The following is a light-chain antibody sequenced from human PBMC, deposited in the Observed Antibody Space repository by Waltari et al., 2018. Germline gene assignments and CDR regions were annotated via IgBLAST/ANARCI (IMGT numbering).Light chain of an antibody. Sequence: QSALTQTASVSGSPGQSITISCTGTSSDVGAYNHVSWYQQNPGKAPKVMFYDVSNRASGVSKRFSGSKSGNTASLSISGLQAEDEADYYCSSFTTSSTYVFGTRTKVTVL. V-gene: IGLV2-14*03. CDR3: SSFTTSSTYV. CDR1: SSDVGAYNH. CDR2: DVS. J-gene: IGLJ1*01.